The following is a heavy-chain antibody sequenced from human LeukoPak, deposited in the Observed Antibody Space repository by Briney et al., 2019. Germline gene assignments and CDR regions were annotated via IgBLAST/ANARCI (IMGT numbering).Heavy chain of an antibody. CDR2: IKSKTDGGTT. CDR1: GFTFSNAW. CDR3: TTTQSGSYESDAFDI. J-gene: IGHJ3*02. V-gene: IGHV3-15*01. D-gene: IGHD1-26*01. Sequence: GGSLRLSCAASGFTFSNAWMSWVRQAPGKGLEWVGRIKSKTDGGTTDYAAPVKGRFTISRDDSKNTLYLQMNSLKTEDTPVYYCTTTQSGSYESDAFDIWGQGTMVTVSS.